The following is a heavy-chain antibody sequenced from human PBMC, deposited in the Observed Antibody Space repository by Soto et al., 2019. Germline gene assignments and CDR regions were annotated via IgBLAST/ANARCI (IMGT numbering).Heavy chain of an antibody. CDR2: IIPIFGTA. V-gene: IGHV1-69*05. CDR3: ARGFPLWFDP. Sequence: SVKVSCKASGGTFSSYTISWVRQAPGQGLEWMGGIIPIFGTANYAQKFQGRVTITRDTSASTAYMELSSLRSEDTAVYYCARGFPLWFDPWGQGTLVTVSS. CDR1: GGTFSSYT. J-gene: IGHJ5*02. D-gene: IGHD3-16*02.